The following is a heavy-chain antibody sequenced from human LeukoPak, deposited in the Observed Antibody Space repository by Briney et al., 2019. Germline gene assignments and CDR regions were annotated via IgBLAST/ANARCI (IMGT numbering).Heavy chain of an antibody. V-gene: IGHV4-59*01. CDR1: GGSFSGYY. Sequence: SETLSLTCAVYGGSFSGYYWSWIRQPPGKGLEWIGCIYYSGSTNYNPSLKSRVTISVDTSKNQFSLKLNSVTAADTAVYYCARVRPNYYDSSGIGDYFDYWAREPWSPSPQ. D-gene: IGHD3-22*01. J-gene: IGHJ4*02. CDR3: ARVRPNYYDSSGIGDYFDY. CDR2: IYYSGST.